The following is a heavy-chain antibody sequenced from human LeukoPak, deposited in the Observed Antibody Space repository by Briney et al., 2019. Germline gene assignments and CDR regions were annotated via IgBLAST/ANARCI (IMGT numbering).Heavy chain of an antibody. J-gene: IGHJ4*02. CDR2: IYYSGST. Sequence: SETLSLTCTVSGGPISSTSYYWSWIRQPPGKGLEWIGSIYYSGSTYYNPSLKSRVTISIDTSKNQFSLRLSSVTAADTAVYYCARRRRTTADFDYWGQGTLVTVSS. CDR1: GGPISSTSYY. CDR3: ARRRRTTADFDY. V-gene: IGHV4-39*01. D-gene: IGHD4-17*01.